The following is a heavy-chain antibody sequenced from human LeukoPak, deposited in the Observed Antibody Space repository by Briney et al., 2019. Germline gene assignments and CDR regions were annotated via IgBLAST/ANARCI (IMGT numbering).Heavy chain of an antibody. CDR1: GYTFTGYY. CDR2: INPNSGGT. Sequence: ASVKVSCKASGYTFTGYYMHWVRQAPGQGLEWMGWINPNSGGTNYAQKFQGRVTMTRDTSTSTAYMELSRLRSDDTAVYYCARVSGDYVHYYYGMDVWGQGTTVTVSS. D-gene: IGHD4-17*01. V-gene: IGHV1-2*02. CDR3: ARVSGDYVHYYYGMDV. J-gene: IGHJ6*02.